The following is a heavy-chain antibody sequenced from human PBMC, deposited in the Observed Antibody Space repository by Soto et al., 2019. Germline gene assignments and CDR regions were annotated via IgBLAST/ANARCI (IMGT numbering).Heavy chain of an antibody. Sequence: SETLSLTCTVSGFSISSGGYYWSWIRQHPGKGLEWIGYIYYSGSTYYNPSLKSRVTISVDTSKNQFSLKLSSVTAADTAVYYCARVGVYQQQSSYWYFDLWGRGTLVTVSS. V-gene: IGHV4-31*03. CDR3: ARVGVYQQQSSYWYFDL. CDR1: GFSISSGGYY. CDR2: IYYSGST. D-gene: IGHD2-8*01. J-gene: IGHJ2*01.